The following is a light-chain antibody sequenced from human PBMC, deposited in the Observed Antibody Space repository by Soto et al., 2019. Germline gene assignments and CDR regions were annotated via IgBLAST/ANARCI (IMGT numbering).Light chain of an antibody. V-gene: IGKV1-5*01. CDR1: QSISSW. J-gene: IGKJ1*01. CDR3: QQYNNWPPWT. CDR2: DAS. Sequence: DIQMTQSPSTLSASVGDRVTMTCRSSQSISSWLAWYQQKPGKAPKLLIYDASSLESGVPSRFSGSGSGTEFTLTISSLQSEDFAVYYCQQYNNWPPWTFGQGTKVDIK.